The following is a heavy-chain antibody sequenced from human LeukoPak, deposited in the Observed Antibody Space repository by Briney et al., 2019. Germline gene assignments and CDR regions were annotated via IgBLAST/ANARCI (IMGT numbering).Heavy chain of an antibody. V-gene: IGHV3-73*01. CDR1: GFAFSGSA. Sequence: GGSLKLSCAASGFAFSGSAMHWVRQASGKGLEWVGRIRSKANSYATAYAASVKGRFTISRDDSKNTAYLQMNSLKTEDTAVYYCTRRGSGSYLVDYWGQGTLVTVSS. CDR3: TRRGSGSYLVDY. D-gene: IGHD1-26*01. J-gene: IGHJ4*02. CDR2: IRSKANSYAT.